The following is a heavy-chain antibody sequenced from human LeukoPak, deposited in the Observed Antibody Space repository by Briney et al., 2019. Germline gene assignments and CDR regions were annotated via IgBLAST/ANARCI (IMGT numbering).Heavy chain of an antibody. J-gene: IGHJ5*02. CDR2: IRFDGSNK. V-gene: IGHV3-30*02. D-gene: IGHD5-18*01. CDR3: ARDPADTAWDKNNWFDP. Sequence: GGSLRLSCAASGFTFSSYGMRWVRQAPGKGLEWVAFIRFDGSNKYYADSVKGRFTISRDNSKNTLYLQMKSLRAEDTAVYYCARDPADTAWDKNNWFDPWGQGTLVTVSS. CDR1: GFTFSSYG.